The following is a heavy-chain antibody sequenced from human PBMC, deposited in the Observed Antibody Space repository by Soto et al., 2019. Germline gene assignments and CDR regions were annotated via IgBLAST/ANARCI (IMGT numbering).Heavy chain of an antibody. J-gene: IGHJ4*02. V-gene: IGHV3-23*01. CDR3: AKEKIYSSSWSSDY. D-gene: IGHD6-13*01. CDR2: ISGSGGST. CDR1: ALTLIRCA. Sequence: GGYLRLPSTASALTLIRCAQSLCRLVPGKEMEWVSAISGSGGSTYYADSVKGRFTISRDNSKNTLYLQMNSLRAEDTAVYYCAKEKIYSSSWSSDYWCQGTLVSVSS.